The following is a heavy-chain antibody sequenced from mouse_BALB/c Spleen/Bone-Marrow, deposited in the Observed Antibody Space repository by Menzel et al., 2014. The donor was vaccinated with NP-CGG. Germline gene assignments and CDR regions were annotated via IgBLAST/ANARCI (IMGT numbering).Heavy chain of an antibody. CDR3: ARTYYGNYAWFAY. Sequence: QVQLKDSGAELVKPGAPVKLSCKASGYTFTSYWMNWVKRRPGRGLEWIGRIDPSDSETHYNQKFKDKATLTVDKSSSTAYIQLSSLTSEDSAVYYCARTYYGNYAWFAYWGQGTLVTVSA. CDR1: GYTFTSYW. J-gene: IGHJ3*01. V-gene: IGHV1-69*02. CDR2: IDPSDSET. D-gene: IGHD2-1*01.